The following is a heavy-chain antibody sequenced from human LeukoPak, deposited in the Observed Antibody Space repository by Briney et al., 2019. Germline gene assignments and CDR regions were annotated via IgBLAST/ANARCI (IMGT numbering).Heavy chain of an antibody. J-gene: IGHJ4*02. CDR2: INHSGST. CDR3: ARGQGLFTIFGVVNGGFDY. CDR1: GGSFSGYY. Sequence: PSETLSLTCAVYGGSFSGYYWSWIRQPPGKGLEWIGEINHSGSTNYNPSLKSRVTISVDTSKNQFSLKLSSVTAADTAVYYCARGQGLFTIFGVVNGGFDYWGQGTLVTVSS. D-gene: IGHD3-3*01. V-gene: IGHV4-34*01.